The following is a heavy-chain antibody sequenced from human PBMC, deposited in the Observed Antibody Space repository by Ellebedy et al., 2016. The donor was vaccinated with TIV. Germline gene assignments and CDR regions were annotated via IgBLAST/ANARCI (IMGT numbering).Heavy chain of an antibody. CDR3: ARDPVGVGPAFDV. J-gene: IGHJ3*01. D-gene: IGHD4-23*01. CDR1: GLTFSSHA. Sequence: GESLKISCAASGLTFSSHAMSSVRQAPGKGLEWVSSITESGGNTYYADSVKGRFTISRDNSKDTLFLQMNSLRAEDTAIYFCARDPVGVGPAFDVWGQGTMVTVSS. V-gene: IGHV3-23*01. CDR2: ITESGGNT.